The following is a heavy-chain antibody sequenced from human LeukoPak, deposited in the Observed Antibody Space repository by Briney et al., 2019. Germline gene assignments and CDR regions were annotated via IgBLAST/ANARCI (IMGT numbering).Heavy chain of an antibody. V-gene: IGHV3-21*01. CDR2: TSTSSSYI. J-gene: IGHJ4*02. Sequence: GGSLRLSCSASRFTFSTYSMNWVRQAPGKGLEWVASTSTSSSYIYYADSLKGRFTISRDNAKKSQYLQMNSLRAEDTAVYYCARGRSGVSGNDSPFDHWGQGTLVTVSS. CDR3: ARGRSGVSGNDSPFDH. CDR1: RFTFSTYS. D-gene: IGHD5-12*01.